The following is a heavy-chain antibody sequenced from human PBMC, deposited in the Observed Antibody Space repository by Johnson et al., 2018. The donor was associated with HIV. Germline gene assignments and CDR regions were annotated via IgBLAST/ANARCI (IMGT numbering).Heavy chain of an antibody. CDR2: IYSGGSTI. CDR3: AREYYDSSGYYYGGVSAFDI. V-gene: IGHV3-11*04. J-gene: IGHJ3*02. Sequence: QVQLVESGGGLVKPGGSLRLSCVASGFTVSRNYMNWVRQAPGKGLEWVSVIYSGGSTINYADSVKGRFTVSRDNAKNSLFLQMNSLRAEDTAMYYCAREYYDSSGYYYGGVSAFDIWGQGTMVTVSS. D-gene: IGHD3-22*01. CDR1: GFTVSRNY.